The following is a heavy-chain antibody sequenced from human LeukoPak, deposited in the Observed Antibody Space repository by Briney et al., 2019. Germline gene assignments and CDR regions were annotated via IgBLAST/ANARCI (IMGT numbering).Heavy chain of an antibody. CDR2: ISSSSSTT. V-gene: IGHV3-48*01. CDR3: ARGSTYYDSSGQAPFDY. J-gene: IGHJ4*02. CDR1: GFTFSTYS. D-gene: IGHD3-22*01. Sequence: GGSPRLSCAASGFTFSTYSMNWVRQAPGKGLEWVSYISSSSSTTYYADSVKGRFTISRDNAKNSLYLQMNSLRAEDTAVYYCARGSTYYDSSGQAPFDYWGQGTLVTVSS.